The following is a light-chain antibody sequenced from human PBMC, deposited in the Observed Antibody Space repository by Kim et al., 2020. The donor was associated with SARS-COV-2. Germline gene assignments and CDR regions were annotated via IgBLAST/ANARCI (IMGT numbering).Light chain of an antibody. Sequence: GTWYLSPGERATLSCRASQGVSNYLAWYQQKPGQAPRLLIYEASKRAAGIPARFSGSGSGTDFTLTISRLEPGDSAVYFCQQRGSFGQGTRLEIK. CDR1: QGVSNY. V-gene: IGKV3-11*01. CDR2: EAS. CDR3: QQRGS. J-gene: IGKJ5*01.